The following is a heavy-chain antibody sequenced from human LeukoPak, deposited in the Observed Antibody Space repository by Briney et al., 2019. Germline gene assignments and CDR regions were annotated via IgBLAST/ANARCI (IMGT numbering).Heavy chain of an antibody. CDR2: IIWHRGNI. Sequence: GSLRLSCSASGFTLSSYSMNWVRQGPRKGLELVLYIIWHRGNIYYADSVKRRFTISRDNAKNSLYLQMNSLRDEDTAVYYCARDGIYYDSSGDYGYYHYGMDVWGQGTTVTVSS. J-gene: IGHJ6*02. CDR3: ARDGIYYDSSGDYGYYHYGMDV. V-gene: IGHV3-48*02. D-gene: IGHD3-22*01. CDR1: GFTLSSYS.